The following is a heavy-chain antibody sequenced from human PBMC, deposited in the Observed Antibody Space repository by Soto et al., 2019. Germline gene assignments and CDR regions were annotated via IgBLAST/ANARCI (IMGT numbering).Heavy chain of an antibody. CDR3: ARDGNGATGSNWFDP. V-gene: IGHV4-31*03. Sequence: PSETLSLTCTVSGGSISSGGYYWSWIRQHPGKGLEWIGYIYYSGSTYYNPSLKSRVTISVDTSKNQFSLKLSSVTAADTAVYYCARDGNGATGSNWFDPWGQGTLVTVSS. CDR1: GGSISSGGYY. D-gene: IGHD5-12*01. J-gene: IGHJ5*02. CDR2: IYYSGST.